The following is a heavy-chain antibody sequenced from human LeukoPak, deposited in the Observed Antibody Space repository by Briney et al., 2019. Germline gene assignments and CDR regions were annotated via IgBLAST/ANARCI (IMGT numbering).Heavy chain of an antibody. CDR3: AREYSSSSGRRAFDI. Sequence: SETLSLTCTVSGGSISGYYWSWIRQPPGKGLEWIGYIYYSGSTNYNPSLKRRLTISIDTSENQFSLKLSSVTDADTAVYYCAREYSSSSGRRAFDIWGQGTMVTAPS. V-gene: IGHV4-59*08. J-gene: IGHJ3*02. D-gene: IGHD6-6*01. CDR2: IYYSGST. CDR1: GGSISGYY.